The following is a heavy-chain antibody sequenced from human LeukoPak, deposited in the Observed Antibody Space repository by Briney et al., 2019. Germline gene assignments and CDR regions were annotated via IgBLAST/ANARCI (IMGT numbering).Heavy chain of an antibody. D-gene: IGHD1-26*01. J-gene: IGHJ4*02. CDR3: ARGGSSGSYGGNIELDY. CDR1: GGTFSSYA. CDR2: IIPIFGIA. Sequence: ASVKVSCKASGGTFSSYAISWVRQAPGRGLEWMGRIIPIFGIANYAQKFQGRVTITADKSTSTAYMELSSLRSEDTAVYYCARGGSSGSYGGNIELDYWGQGTLVTVSS. V-gene: IGHV1-69*04.